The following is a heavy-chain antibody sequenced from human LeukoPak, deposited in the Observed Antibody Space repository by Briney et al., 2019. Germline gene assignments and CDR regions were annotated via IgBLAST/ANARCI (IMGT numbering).Heavy chain of an antibody. J-gene: IGHJ4*02. CDR3: ANRGGYDSGGYFFYYFDY. V-gene: IGHV3-23*01. CDR2: ISGSGAST. CDR1: GFTFSRLA. D-gene: IGHD3-22*01. Sequence: GGSLRLSCAASGFTFSRLAMSWVREAPGEGLGWGSVISGSGASTYYADSVKGRFTISRDNSKNTLYLQMNSLRAEDTAVYYCANRGGYDSGGYFFYYFDYWGQGTLVTVSS.